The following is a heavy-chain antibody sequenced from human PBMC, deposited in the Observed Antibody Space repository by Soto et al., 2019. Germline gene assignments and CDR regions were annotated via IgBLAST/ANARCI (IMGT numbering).Heavy chain of an antibody. D-gene: IGHD4-17*01. J-gene: IGHJ4*02. CDR2: ILPIFGTA. V-gene: IGHV1-69*12. CDR3: GRVSRYGGTIDY. Sequence: QVQLVQSGAEVKKPGSSVKVSCKASGGTFSSYAISWVRQAPGQGLEWMGGILPIFGTANYAKKFQGRVTVTADESTSTAYMELSSLRSEDTAEYYCGRVSRYGGTIDYWGQGTLITVSS. CDR1: GGTFSSYA.